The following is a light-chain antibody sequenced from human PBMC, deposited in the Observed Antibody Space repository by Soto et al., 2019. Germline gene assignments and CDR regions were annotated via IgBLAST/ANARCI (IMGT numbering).Light chain of an antibody. V-gene: IGKV1-39*01. Sequence: DIQMTQSPSSLSASVGDRVTITCRASQSISYYSNWYQQKPGRAPRLLIYNTSSLQSGVPSKFSGSASGTDFTLTISSLQPEDFATYYCQQSYTTPWTCGQGTKVEIK. J-gene: IGKJ1*01. CDR3: QQSYTTPWT. CDR2: NTS. CDR1: QSISYY.